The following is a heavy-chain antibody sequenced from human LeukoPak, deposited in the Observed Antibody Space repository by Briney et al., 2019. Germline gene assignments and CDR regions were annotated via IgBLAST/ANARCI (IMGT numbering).Heavy chain of an antibody. CDR2: IYPGDSNT. D-gene: IGHD3-22*01. J-gene: IGHJ4*02. CDR1: GYSFTNYW. V-gene: IGHV5-51*01. Sequence: GESLKISCKGSGYSFTNYWIGWVRQMPGKGLEWMGIIYPGDSNTRYSPSFQGQVTISADKSINTAYLQWSSLKASDTAMYYCARLYYYDSSGYYPFDYWGQGTLVTVSS. CDR3: ARLYYYDSSGYYPFDY.